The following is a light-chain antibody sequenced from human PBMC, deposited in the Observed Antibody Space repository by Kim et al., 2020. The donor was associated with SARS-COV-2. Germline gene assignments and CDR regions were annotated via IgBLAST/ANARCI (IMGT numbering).Light chain of an antibody. J-gene: IGLJ1*01. Sequence: SMVASFTGSNSDVGGYNYVTWYQQHPGTAPKLLIYDVSNRPSGVFNRFSGSKSGNTASLTISGLQAEDEADYYCTAYTSNLNLWVFGTGTKVTVL. CDR1: NSDVGGYNY. CDR3: TAYTSNLNLWV. CDR2: DVS. V-gene: IGLV2-14*04.